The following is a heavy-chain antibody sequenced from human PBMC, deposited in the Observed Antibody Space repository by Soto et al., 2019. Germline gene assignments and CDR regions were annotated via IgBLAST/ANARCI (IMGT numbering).Heavy chain of an antibody. D-gene: IGHD3-22*01. CDR2: INHSGST. J-gene: IGHJ3*02. V-gene: IGHV4-34*01. Sequence: SETLSLTCAVYGGSFSGYYWSWIRQPPGKGLEWIGEINHSGSTNYNPSLKSRVTISVDTSKNQFSLKLSSVTAADTAVYYCARGWRYYDSRGSYSGYAFDIWGQGTMVTVSS. CDR1: GGSFSGYY. CDR3: ARGWRYYDSRGSYSGYAFDI.